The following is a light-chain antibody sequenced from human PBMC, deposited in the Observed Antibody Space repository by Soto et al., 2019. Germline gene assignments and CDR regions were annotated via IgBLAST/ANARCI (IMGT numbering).Light chain of an antibody. CDR1: QNVVTY. CDR2: DGS. J-gene: IGKJ2*01. CDR3: QQRSHWPPQVT. V-gene: IGKV3-11*01. Sequence: ILTQSPGTLSLSPGDTATLSCRASQNVVTYVAWYQQKPGQAPSLLVYDGSTRAMDSPARFSGSGSGTDFTLTISSLEPEDFAVYYCQQRSHWPPQVTFGQGTRVEI.